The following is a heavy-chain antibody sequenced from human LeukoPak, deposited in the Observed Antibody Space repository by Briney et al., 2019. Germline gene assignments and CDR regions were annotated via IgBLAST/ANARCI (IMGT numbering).Heavy chain of an antibody. J-gene: IGHJ5*02. D-gene: IGHD1-14*01. Sequence: SETLSLTCAVYGGSFSGYYWSWLRQPPGKGLEWIGEINHSGSTNYNPSLKSRVTISVDTSKNQFSLKLSSVTAADTAVYYCARPKPPYRFDPWGQGTLVTVSS. CDR1: GGSFSGYY. CDR3: ARPKPPYRFDP. CDR2: INHSGST. V-gene: IGHV4-34*01.